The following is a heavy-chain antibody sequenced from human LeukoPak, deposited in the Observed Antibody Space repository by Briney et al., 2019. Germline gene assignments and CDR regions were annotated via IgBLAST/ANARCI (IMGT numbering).Heavy chain of an antibody. Sequence: SETLSLTCTVSGYSISSGHYWGWIRQPPGKGLEWIGSMYHSGSTYYNPPLKSRVTISEDTNKNQFSLKLRSVTAADTAVYYCARGPRFGELLWHWFDPWGQGTLVTVSS. CDR2: MYHSGST. V-gene: IGHV4-38-2*02. J-gene: IGHJ5*02. D-gene: IGHD3-10*01. CDR1: GYSISSGHY. CDR3: ARGPRFGELLWHWFDP.